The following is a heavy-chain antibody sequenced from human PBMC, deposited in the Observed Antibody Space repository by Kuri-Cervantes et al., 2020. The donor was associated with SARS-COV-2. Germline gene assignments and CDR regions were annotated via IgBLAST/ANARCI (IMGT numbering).Heavy chain of an antibody. Sequence: ASVKVSCKASGYTFTSYGINWVRQATGQGLEWMGWMNPNSGNTGYAQKFQGRVTMTRNTSISTAYMELSSLRSEDTAVYYCARGGLRITIFGVVTNSNYYYYYMDVWGKGTTVTVSS. J-gene: IGHJ6*03. D-gene: IGHD3-3*01. CDR2: MNPNSGNT. V-gene: IGHV1-8*02. CDR1: GYTFTSYG. CDR3: ARGGLRITIFGVVTNSNYYYYYMDV.